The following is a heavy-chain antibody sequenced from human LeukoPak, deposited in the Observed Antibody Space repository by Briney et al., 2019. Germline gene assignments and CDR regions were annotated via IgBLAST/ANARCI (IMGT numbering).Heavy chain of an antibody. CDR3: ARDYDCSSTSCYGSQYYFDY. D-gene: IGHD2-2*01. CDR1: GFTFSSYW. J-gene: IGHJ4*02. CDR2: IKQDGSEK. Sequence: PGGSLRLSCAASGFTFSSYWMSWVRQAPGKGLEWVANIKQDGSEKYYVDSVKGRFTISRDNAKNSLYLQMNSLRAEDTAVYYCARDYDCSSTSCYGSQYYFDYWGQGTLVTVSS. V-gene: IGHV3-7*01.